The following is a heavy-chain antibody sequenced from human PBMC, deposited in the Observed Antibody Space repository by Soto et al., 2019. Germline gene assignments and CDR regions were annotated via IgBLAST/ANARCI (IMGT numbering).Heavy chain of an antibody. Sequence: QVQLVQSGAEVKKPGASVKVSCKASGSTFTSYYLHWVRQAPGQGLEWMGWINPNPGATHYALEFQGRFTMTRDTSINTVYMQLSSLRSDYTAIYYCAGGGREVTRIPYDNLGQVTLVTVSS. CDR2: INPNPGAT. V-gene: IGHV1-2*02. D-gene: IGHD3-16*01. CDR3: AGGGREVTRIPYDN. CDR1: GSTFTSYY. J-gene: IGHJ4*02.